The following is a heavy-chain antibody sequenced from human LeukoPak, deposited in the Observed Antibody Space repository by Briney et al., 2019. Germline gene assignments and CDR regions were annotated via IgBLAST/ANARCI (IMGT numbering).Heavy chain of an antibody. D-gene: IGHD2-15*01. CDR3: ARDILSSIVVVVAAPTDAFDI. Sequence: GRSLRLSCAASGFTFSSYSMNWVRQAPGKGLEWVSYISGSSSTIYYADSVKGRFTISRDNAKNSLYLQMNSLRAEDTAVYYCARDILSSIVVVVAAPTDAFDIWGQGTMVTVSS. CDR1: GFTFSSYS. J-gene: IGHJ3*02. CDR2: ISGSSSTI. V-gene: IGHV3-48*01.